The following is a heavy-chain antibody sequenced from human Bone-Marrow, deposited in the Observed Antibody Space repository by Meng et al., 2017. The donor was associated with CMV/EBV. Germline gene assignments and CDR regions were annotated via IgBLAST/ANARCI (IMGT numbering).Heavy chain of an antibody. CDR2: IFSNDEK. Sequence: SGPTLVKPTETLTLTCTVSGFSLSNARMGVSWIRQPPGKALEWLAHIFSNDEKSYSTSLKSRLTISKDTSKSQVVLTMTNMDPVDTATYYCANAKGFLEWLLYGNWFDPWGQGTLVTVSS. D-gene: IGHD3-3*01. V-gene: IGHV2-26*01. J-gene: IGHJ5*02. CDR3: ANAKGFLEWLLYGNWFDP. CDR1: GFSLSNARMG.